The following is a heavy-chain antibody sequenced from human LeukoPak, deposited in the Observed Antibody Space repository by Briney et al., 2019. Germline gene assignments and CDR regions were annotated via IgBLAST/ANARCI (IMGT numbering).Heavy chain of an antibody. Sequence: SETLSLTCTVSGVSISNYYWSWIRQPSGKGLEWIGYIYYSGSTNYNPSLQSRATISVDPSKSQFSLRLSSVTAADTAVYYCARDYFGSGFFDYWGQGILVTVSS. CDR3: ARDYFGSGFFDY. V-gene: IGHV4-59*01. D-gene: IGHD3-10*01. CDR2: IYYSGST. J-gene: IGHJ4*02. CDR1: GVSISNYY.